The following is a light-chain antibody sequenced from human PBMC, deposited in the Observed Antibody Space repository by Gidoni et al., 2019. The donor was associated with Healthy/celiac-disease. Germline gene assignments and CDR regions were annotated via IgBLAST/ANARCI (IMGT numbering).Light chain of an antibody. J-gene: IGLJ2*01. CDR1: SSDVGGYHY. CDR2: DVS. CDR3: SSYTSSSTLGV. V-gene: IGLV2-14*01. Sequence: QSDLPQPASESGCPGQSITISCTGTSSDVGGYHYASSYQPHPGKAPKLMIYDVSTRPSGVSNRFSCSKSGNTASLTISGLQAEDVADYYCSSYTSSSTLGVFGGGTKLTVL.